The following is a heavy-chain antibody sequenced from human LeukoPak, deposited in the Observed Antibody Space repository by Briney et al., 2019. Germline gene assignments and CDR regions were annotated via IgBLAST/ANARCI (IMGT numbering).Heavy chain of an antibody. CDR3: AKDRLYYDSSGYFDFDY. CDR2: ISGSGSGGST. J-gene: IGHJ4*02. CDR1: GFTFSSSA. V-gene: IGHV3-23*01. Sequence: GGSLRLSCAASGFTFSSSAMSWVRQAPGKGLEWVSSISGSGSGGSTYYADSVKGRFTISRDNSKNTLYLQMNSLIAEDTAVYYCAKDRLYYDSSGYFDFDYWGQGTLVTVSS. D-gene: IGHD3-22*01.